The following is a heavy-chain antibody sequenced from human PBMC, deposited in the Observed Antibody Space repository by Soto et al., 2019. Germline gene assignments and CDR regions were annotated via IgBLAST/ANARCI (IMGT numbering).Heavy chain of an antibody. J-gene: IGHJ5*02. CDR3: ARVLLRYFDVVGNWFDP. Sequence: ASVKVSCKASGYTFTSYAIHWVRQAPGQRLEWMGWINAGNGNTKYSQKFQGRVTITRDTSASTAYMELSSLRSEDTAVYYCARVLLRYFDVVGNWFDPWGQGTLVTVSS. V-gene: IGHV1-3*01. CDR2: INAGNGNT. D-gene: IGHD3-9*01. CDR1: GYTFTSYA.